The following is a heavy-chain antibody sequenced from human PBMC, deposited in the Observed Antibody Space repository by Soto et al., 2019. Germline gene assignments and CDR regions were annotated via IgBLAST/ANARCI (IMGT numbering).Heavy chain of an antibody. CDR3: ARDNNSGDSGDWFDP. CDR1: GGSINSYY. CDR2: IYYSGNT. Sequence: SETLSLTCTVSGGSINSYYWSWIRQPPGKGLEWIGYIYYSGNTNYNPSLKSRVTISVDTSKNHFSLKLSSVTAADTAVYYCARDNNSGDSGDWFDPWGQGTLVTVTS. J-gene: IGHJ5*02. V-gene: IGHV4-59*01. D-gene: IGHD4-17*01.